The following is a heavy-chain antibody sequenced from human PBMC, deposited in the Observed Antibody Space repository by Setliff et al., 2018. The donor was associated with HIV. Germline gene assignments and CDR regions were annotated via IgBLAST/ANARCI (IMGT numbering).Heavy chain of an antibody. CDR2: INPSGAIT. D-gene: IGHD6-19*01. CDR1: GYIFTSYY. CDR3: ARDSEYSSVTWERYYYQYMDV. J-gene: IGHJ6*03. V-gene: IGHV1-46*01. Sequence: ASVKVSCKASGYIFTSYYVHWVRQAPGQGLEWMGIINPSGAITSYAQKFQGRVTMTRDMSTSTVYMELSSLRSEGTAVYYCARDSEYSSVTWERYYYQYMDVWGKGTTVTVSS.